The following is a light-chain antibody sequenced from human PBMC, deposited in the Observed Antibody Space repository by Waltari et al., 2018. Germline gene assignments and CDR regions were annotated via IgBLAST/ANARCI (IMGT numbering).Light chain of an antibody. V-gene: IGKV1-39*01. J-gene: IGKJ1*01. CDR3: QHNYGTPPWT. CDR1: ENANNY. Sequence: DIQMTQSPSSLSASVGDRVTITCRASENANNYLNWYQQKPGKAPKLLIYKASTLQSGVPSRFSRSGSGTDYTFTISSLQSEDVATYYCQHNYGTPPWTFGQGTKVEIK. CDR2: KAS.